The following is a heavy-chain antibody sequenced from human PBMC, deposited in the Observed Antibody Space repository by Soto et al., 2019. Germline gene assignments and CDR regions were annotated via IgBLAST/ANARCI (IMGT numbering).Heavy chain of an antibody. V-gene: IGHV3-21*01. CDR3: ARRRAAAGTLTFDY. CDR1: GVIFTGYN. D-gene: IGHD6-13*01. Sequence: PGWSLILSCAASGVIFTGYNMNWVRQAPGKGLEWVSSISSGSSYIYYADSVKGRFTISRDNAKNSLYLQMNTLRAEDTALYYCARRRAAAGTLTFDYWGQGTRVTVSS. J-gene: IGHJ4*02. CDR2: ISSGSSYI.